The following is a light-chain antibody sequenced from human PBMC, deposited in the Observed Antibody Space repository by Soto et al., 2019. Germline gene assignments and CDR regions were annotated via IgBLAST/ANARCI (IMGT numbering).Light chain of an antibody. CDR1: SSDVGSYNR. Sequence: CARKKPASGTGDHGGGSTITRKGNSSDVGSYNRVSWDQQQKGKAAKLRMYEGSKRRSGGSTRFSGSKSGNTASLTISVLLSEDEPDYYCCSSAGSSTFVFRTGTKVTVL. CDR3: CSSAGSSTFV. J-gene: IGLJ1*01. CDR2: EGS. V-gene: IGLV2-23*01.